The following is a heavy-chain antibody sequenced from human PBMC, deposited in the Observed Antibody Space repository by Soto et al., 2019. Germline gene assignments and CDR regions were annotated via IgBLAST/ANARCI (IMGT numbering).Heavy chain of an antibody. V-gene: IGHV3-30*18. CDR2: ISYDGSNK. J-gene: IGHJ6*02. CDR1: GFTFSSNG. D-gene: IGHD1-26*01. CDR3: AKDVVVGATPGLGDYYYYYGMDV. Sequence: QVQLVESGGGVVQPGRSLRHSCAASGFTFSSNGMHWVRQAPGKGLEWVAVISYDGSNKYYADSVKGRFTISRDNSKNTLYLQMNSLRAEDTVVYYCAKDVVVGATPGLGDYYYYYGMDVWGQGITVTVSS.